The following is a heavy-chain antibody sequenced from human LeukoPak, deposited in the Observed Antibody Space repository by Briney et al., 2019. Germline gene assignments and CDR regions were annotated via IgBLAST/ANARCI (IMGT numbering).Heavy chain of an antibody. CDR1: GGSFSGYS. CDR2: INHSAST. CDR3: ARVTGSITIFVRRGIIDY. V-gene: IGHV4-34*01. J-gene: IGHJ4*02. D-gene: IGHD3-3*01. Sequence: LETLSLTCAVYGGSFSGYSWSWIRQPPGKGLEWIGEINHSASTNYNPSLKSRVIISVDMSKNQFSLKLSSVTAADTAVYYCARVTGSITIFVRRGIIDYWGQGTLVTVSS.